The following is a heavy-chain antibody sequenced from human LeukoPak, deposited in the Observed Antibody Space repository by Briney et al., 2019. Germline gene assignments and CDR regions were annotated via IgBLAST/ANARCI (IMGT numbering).Heavy chain of an antibody. V-gene: IGHV3-48*03. CDR3: ASLNYYASLD. CDR2: ISSSGSTI. Sequence: GGSLRLSCAASGFTFSSYEMNWARQAPGKGLEWVSYISSSGSTIYYADSVKGRFTISRDNAKNSLYLQMNSLRADDTAVYYCASLNYYASLDWGQGTLVTVSS. CDR1: GFTFSSYE. J-gene: IGHJ4*02. D-gene: IGHD3-10*01.